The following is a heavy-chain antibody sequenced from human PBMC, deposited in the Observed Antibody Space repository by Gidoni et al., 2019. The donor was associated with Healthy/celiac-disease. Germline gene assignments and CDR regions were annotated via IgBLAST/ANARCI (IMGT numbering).Heavy chain of an antibody. J-gene: IGHJ6*02. CDR3: TKESSSSSYGMDV. CDR2: ISWNSGSI. CDR1: GFTFDHYA. V-gene: IGHV3-9*01. D-gene: IGHD6-6*01. Sequence: EVQLVESGGVLVQPGRSLRLSCAASGFTFDHYAMHWVRQAPGKGLEWVSGISWNSGSIGYADSVKGRFTISRDNAKNSLYLQMNSLRAEDTALYYCTKESSSSSYGMDVWGQGTTVTVSS.